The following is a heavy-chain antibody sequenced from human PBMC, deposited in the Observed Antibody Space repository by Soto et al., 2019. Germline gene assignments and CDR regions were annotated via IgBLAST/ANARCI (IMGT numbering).Heavy chain of an antibody. CDR2: MNPNSGNT. CDR3: ASRGTIAAAGNDFYYYYGVDV. V-gene: IGHV1-8*01. Sequence: ASVKVSCKASGYTFTSYDINWVRQATGQGLEWMGWMNPNSGNTGYAQKFQGRVTMTRNTSISTAYMELSSLRSEDTAVYYCASRGTIAAAGNDFYYYYGVDVWGQGTTVTVSS. CDR1: GYTFTSYD. D-gene: IGHD6-13*01. J-gene: IGHJ6*02.